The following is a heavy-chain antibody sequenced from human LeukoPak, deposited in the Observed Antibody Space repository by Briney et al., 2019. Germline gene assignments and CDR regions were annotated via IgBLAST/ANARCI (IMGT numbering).Heavy chain of an antibody. CDR1: GFTFSTYS. D-gene: IGHD3-10*01. CDR2: ISSSSSTI. J-gene: IGHJ4*02. Sequence: QPGGSLRLSCAASGFTFSTYSMNWVRQAPGKGLEWVSYISSSSSTIYYADSVKGRFTISRDNAKNSLYLQMNSLRAEDTAVYYCARGGAARGYYFDYWGQGTLVTVSS. V-gene: IGHV3-48*04. CDR3: ARGGAARGYYFDY.